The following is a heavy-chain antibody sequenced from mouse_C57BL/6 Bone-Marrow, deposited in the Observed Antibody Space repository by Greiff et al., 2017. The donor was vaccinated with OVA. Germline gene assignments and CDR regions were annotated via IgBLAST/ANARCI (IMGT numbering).Heavy chain of an antibody. CDR3: ARLPDYYGSSYWYFDV. J-gene: IGHJ1*03. Sequence: EVQLVESGGGLVQPGGSLKLSCAASGFTFSDYYMYWVRQTPEKRLEWVAYISNGGGSPYYPDTVKGRFTISRENAKNTLYRQMSRLKSEDTAMYYCARLPDYYGSSYWYFDVWGTGTTVTVSS. V-gene: IGHV5-12*01. CDR2: ISNGGGSP. D-gene: IGHD1-1*01. CDR1: GFTFSDYY.